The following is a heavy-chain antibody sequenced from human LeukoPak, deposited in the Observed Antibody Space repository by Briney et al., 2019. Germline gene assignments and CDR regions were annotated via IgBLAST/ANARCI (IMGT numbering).Heavy chain of an antibody. CDR3: ARILDSAWGELGY. D-gene: IGHD6-19*01. CDR1: GFSFSSYG. CDR2: IRSDGSNK. J-gene: IGHJ4*02. V-gene: IGHV3-30*02. Sequence: GGSLRPSCAGSGFSFSSYGMHWVRQAPGKGLEWMAFIRSDGSNKYYADSVKGRFTISRDNSKNTLYLQMNSLRAEDMAVYYCARILDSAWGELGYWGQGTLVTVSS.